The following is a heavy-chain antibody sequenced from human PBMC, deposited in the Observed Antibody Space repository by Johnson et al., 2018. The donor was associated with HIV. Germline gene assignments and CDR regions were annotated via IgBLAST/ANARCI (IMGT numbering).Heavy chain of an antibody. J-gene: IGHJ3*02. CDR1: GLTFSSYD. CDR3: ARVTNDAFDI. Sequence: VHLVESGGGVVQPGRSLRLSCAASGLTFSSYDMHWVRQATGKGLEWVSAIGTAGDTYYPGSVKGRFTISRENAKNSLYLQMNSLRAGDTAVYYCARVTNDAFDIWGQGTMVTVSS. V-gene: IGHV3-13*01. CDR2: IGTAGDT.